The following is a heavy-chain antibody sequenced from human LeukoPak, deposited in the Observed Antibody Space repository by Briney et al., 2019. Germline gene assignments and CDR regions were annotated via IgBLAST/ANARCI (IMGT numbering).Heavy chain of an antibody. J-gene: IGHJ4*02. V-gene: IGHV4-34*01. CDR2: INHSGST. CDR1: GGSFSGYY. Sequence: SETLSLTCAVYGGSFSGYYWSWIRQPPGKGLEWIGEINHSGSTNYNPSLKSRVTISVDTSKNQFSLKLSSVTAADTAVYYCARDSSSDGFDYWGQGTLVTVSS. CDR3: ARDSSSDGFDY. D-gene: IGHD6-6*01.